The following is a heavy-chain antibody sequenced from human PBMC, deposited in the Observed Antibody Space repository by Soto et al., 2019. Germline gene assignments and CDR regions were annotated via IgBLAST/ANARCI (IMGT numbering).Heavy chain of an antibody. Sequence: QVQLVQSGAELKKPGSSVKVSCKASGGTFNSSGISWVRQAPGQGIEWMGGIIPLFGTTNYAQRFKGRVTVTADESTSTVYMHLSSLRFEDTAMYYCARARGTSWYNWFDSWCQGTLVTVSS. D-gene: IGHD1-26*01. V-gene: IGHV1-69*01. CDR3: ARARGTSWYNWFDS. J-gene: IGHJ5*01. CDR2: IIPLFGTT. CDR1: GGTFNSSG.